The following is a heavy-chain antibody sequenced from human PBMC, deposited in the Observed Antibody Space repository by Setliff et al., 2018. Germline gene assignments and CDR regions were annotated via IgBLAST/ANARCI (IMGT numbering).Heavy chain of an antibody. CDR2: VYYTGIS. V-gene: IGHV4-39*06. J-gene: IGHJ4*01. CDR1: GGSISGNNFF. CDR3: ARDQTAILDF. D-gene: IGHD5-18*01. Sequence: PSETLSLTCTVSGGSISGNNFFWAWIRQPPGKGLEWLGSVYYTGISYSHPSLESRVTISVDTSKNQFPLRLTSVTAADTAVYFCARDQTAILDFWGHGTLVTVSS.